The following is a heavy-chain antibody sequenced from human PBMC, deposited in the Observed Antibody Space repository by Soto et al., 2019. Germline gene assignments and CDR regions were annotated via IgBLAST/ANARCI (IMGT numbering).Heavy chain of an antibody. J-gene: IGHJ4*02. CDR2: IYHSGST. CDR3: ARGRSMGGSYSTFVY. Sequence: QVQLQESGPGLVKPSGTLSLTCAVSGGSISSSNWWSWVRQPPGKGLEWIGEIYHSGSTNYNPSLKIRVTISVDKSKNPFSLKLSSVTAADTAVYYCARGRSMGGSYSTFVYWGQGTLVTVSS. CDR1: GGSISSSNW. D-gene: IGHD1-26*01. V-gene: IGHV4-4*02.